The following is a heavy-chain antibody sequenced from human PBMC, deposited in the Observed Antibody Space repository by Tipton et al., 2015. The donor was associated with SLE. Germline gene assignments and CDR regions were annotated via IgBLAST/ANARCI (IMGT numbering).Heavy chain of an antibody. D-gene: IGHD7-27*01. CDR3: ARLGSLDAFDV. CDR2: VHYSGSI. J-gene: IGHJ3*01. CDR1: GGSISSYY. Sequence: TLSLTCTVSGGSISSYYWSWIRQPPGKGLEWIGYVHYSGSIDYNPSLKSRVTISVDTSKNYFSLRLNSVTAADTAVYYCARLGSLDAFDVWGQGTMVTVSS. V-gene: IGHV4-59*01.